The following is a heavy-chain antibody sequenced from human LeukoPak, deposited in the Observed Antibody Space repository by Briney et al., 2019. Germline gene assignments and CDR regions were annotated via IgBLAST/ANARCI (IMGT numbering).Heavy chain of an antibody. CDR3: ARDSEATGWGYFDY. V-gene: IGHV1-2*02. Sequence: ASVKVSCKASGYTFTSYGISWVRQAPGQGLEWMGWINPNSGGTKYAQNFQDRVTMTRDTSINTAYMELSSLKSDDTAVYYCARDSEATGWGYFDYWGQGTLVTASS. CDR2: INPNSGGT. J-gene: IGHJ4*02. CDR1: GYTFTSYG. D-gene: IGHD1-1*01.